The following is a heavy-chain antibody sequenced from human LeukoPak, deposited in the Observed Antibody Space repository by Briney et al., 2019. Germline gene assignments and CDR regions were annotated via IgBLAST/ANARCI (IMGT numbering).Heavy chain of an antibody. V-gene: IGHV3-33*08. CDR1: GFTVSSNY. Sequence: GGSLRLSCAASGFTVSSNYMSWVRQAPGKGLEWVADIHYDGGNTHYADSVKGRFTISRDNPKNTLDLQINSLRAEDTAVYYCARARKTKGGIDVWGQGTTVTVSS. D-gene: IGHD1-1*01. CDR3: ARARKTKGGIDV. J-gene: IGHJ6*02. CDR2: IHYDGGNT.